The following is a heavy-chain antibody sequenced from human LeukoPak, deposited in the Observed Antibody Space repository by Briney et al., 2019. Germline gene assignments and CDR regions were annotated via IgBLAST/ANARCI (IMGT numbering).Heavy chain of an antibody. Sequence: SETLSLTCPVSGGSISNYYYWTWIRQPSGKGLEWIGYVYYTGSTNFNPSLKSRVTMSLDTSRNQFSLNLNSVTAADAAIYYCARHGGQYDFDYWGQGTLVTVSS. CDR1: GGSISNYY. J-gene: IGHJ4*02. CDR3: ARHGGQYDFDY. V-gene: IGHV4-59*08. CDR2: VYYTGST. D-gene: IGHD3-16*01.